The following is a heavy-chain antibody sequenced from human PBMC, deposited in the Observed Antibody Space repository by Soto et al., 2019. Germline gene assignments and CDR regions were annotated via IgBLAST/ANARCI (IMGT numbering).Heavy chain of an antibody. CDR2: ISWSSASI. V-gene: IGHV3-9*01. CDR3: AKARRAGTERIGFDY. Sequence: EVQVVESGGGLVQPGRSLRLSCAASGFTFDDYAMHWVRQAPGKGLEWVSGISWSSASIGYADSVKGRFTISRDNAKNSLYLQMNRLRAEDTAVYYCAKARRAGTERIGFDYGGQGTLVTVSP. J-gene: IGHJ4*02. D-gene: IGHD6-19*01. CDR1: GFTFDDYA.